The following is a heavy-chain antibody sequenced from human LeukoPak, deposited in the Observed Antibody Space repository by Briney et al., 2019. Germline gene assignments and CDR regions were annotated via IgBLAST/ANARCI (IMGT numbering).Heavy chain of an antibody. CDR1: GGTFSSYA. D-gene: IGHD3-22*01. Sequence: GASVKVSCKASGGTFSSYAISWVRQAPGQGLEWMGGIIPIFGTANYAQKFQGRVTITADKSTSTAYMELSSLRSEDTAVYCCARVPADYYDSSGYYFDYWGQGTLVTVSS. CDR3: ARVPADYYDSSGYYFDY. V-gene: IGHV1-69*06. CDR2: IIPIFGTA. J-gene: IGHJ4*02.